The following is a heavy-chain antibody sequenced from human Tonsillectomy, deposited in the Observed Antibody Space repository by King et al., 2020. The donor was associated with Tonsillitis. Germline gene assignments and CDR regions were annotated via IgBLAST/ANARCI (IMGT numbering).Heavy chain of an antibody. CDR1: GGSISSGDYY. Sequence: VQLQESGPGLVKPSQTLSLTCTVSGGSISSGDYYWSWIRQHPGKGLEWIGYIYYSGSTYYNPSLKSRVTISVDTSKNQFSLKLSSVTAADTAVYYCASAESVPYCSSNSRYTGYGLHDYWGQGTLVTVSS. J-gene: IGHJ4*02. CDR2: IYYSGST. D-gene: IGHD2-2*02. CDR3: ASAESVPYCSSNSRYTGYGLHDY. V-gene: IGHV4-31*03.